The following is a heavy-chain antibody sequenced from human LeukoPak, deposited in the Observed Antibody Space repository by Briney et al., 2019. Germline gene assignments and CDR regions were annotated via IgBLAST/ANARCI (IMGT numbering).Heavy chain of an antibody. V-gene: IGHV3-23*01. J-gene: IGHJ1*01. D-gene: IGHD6-13*01. Sequence: PGGSLRLSCAASGFTFSSYAMSWVRQAPGKGLEWVSAISGSGGSTYYADSVKGRFTISRDNSKDTLYLEMHSLRSDDTAVYYCARGLIAEEFFRHWGQGTLVTVSS. CDR3: ARGLIAEEFFRH. CDR2: ISGSGGST. CDR1: GFTFSSYA.